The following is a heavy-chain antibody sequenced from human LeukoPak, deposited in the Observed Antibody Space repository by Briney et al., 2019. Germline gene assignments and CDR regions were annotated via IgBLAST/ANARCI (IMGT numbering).Heavy chain of an antibody. J-gene: IGHJ5*02. CDR3: ARDTRDYGSGSHNWFDP. CDR1: GYTFTSYG. D-gene: IGHD3-10*01. Sequence: ASVKVSCKASGYTFTSYGISGVRQAPGQGLEWMGWISAYNGNTNYAQKLQGRVTMTTDTSTSTAYMGLRSLRSDDTAVYYCARDTRDYGSGSHNWFDPWGQGTLVTVSS. CDR2: ISAYNGNT. V-gene: IGHV1-18*01.